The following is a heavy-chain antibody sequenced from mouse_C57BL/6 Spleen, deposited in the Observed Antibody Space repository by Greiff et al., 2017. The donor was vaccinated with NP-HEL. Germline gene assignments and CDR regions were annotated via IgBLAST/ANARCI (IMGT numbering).Heavy chain of an antibody. Sequence: QVQLQQPGAELVRPGSSVKLSCKASGYTFTSYWMHWVKQRPIQGLEWIGNIDPSDSETHYNQKFKDKATLTVDKSSSTAYMQLSSLTSEDSAVYYCARASYYGSSYNFDYWGQGTTLTVSS. J-gene: IGHJ2*01. CDR3: ARASYYGSSYNFDY. CDR1: GYTFTSYW. CDR2: IDPSDSET. D-gene: IGHD1-1*01. V-gene: IGHV1-52*01.